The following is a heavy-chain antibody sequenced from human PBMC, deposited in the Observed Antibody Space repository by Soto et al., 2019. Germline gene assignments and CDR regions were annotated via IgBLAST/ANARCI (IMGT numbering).Heavy chain of an antibody. CDR3: PRESWGYFDY. V-gene: IGHV3-7*01. Sequence: GGTVGLGGAAAGVSCGRYWMTWVVRAPGKGLEWAANIKQDGSEKYYVDSVKGRFTISRDNAKNSLYLQMNSLRAEDTAVYYCPRESWGYFDYWVHGT. CDR1: GVSCGRYW. CDR2: IKQDGSEK. D-gene: IGHD7-27*01. J-gene: IGHJ4*01.